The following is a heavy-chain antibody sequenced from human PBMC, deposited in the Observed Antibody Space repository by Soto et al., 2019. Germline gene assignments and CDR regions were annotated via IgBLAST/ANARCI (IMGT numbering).Heavy chain of an antibody. V-gene: IGHV4-31*03. J-gene: IGHJ4*02. D-gene: IGHD6-25*01. CDR2: IFYSGST. CDR3: ARGRGSGYFFDD. Sequence: QVQLQESGPGLVKPSQTLSLTCTVSGGSVSSGGFYWSWIRQHPGKGLEWIGYIFYSGSTSYNPSLKSRGTISMDSSKNQFSLKVSSVTAADTAVYYYARGRGSGYFFDDWGQGTLVTVSS. CDR1: GGSVSSGGFY.